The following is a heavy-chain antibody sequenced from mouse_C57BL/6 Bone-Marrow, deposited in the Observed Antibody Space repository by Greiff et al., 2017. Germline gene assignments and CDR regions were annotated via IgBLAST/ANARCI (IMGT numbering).Heavy chain of an antibody. Sequence: VQLQQSGAELVRPGASVKLSCTASGFNIKDDYIHWVKQRPEQGLEWIGWIDPEIGDTEYASKFQGKATITPDTSSNTAYLQLSSLTSEDTAVYYCSSLDGNYFDFWGQGTPLTVAS. CDR2: IDPEIGDT. CDR3: SSLDGNYFDF. D-gene: IGHD2-1*01. V-gene: IGHV14-4*01. CDR1: GFNIKDDY. J-gene: IGHJ2*01.